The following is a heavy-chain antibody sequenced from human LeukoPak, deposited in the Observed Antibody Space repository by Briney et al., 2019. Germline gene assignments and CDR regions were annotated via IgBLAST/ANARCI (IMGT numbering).Heavy chain of an antibody. Sequence: GGSLRLSCAASGFTFSSYEMNWVRQAPGKGLEWVSYISSSGSTIYYADSVKGRFSISRDNAQNSLYLQMNSLRAEDSGVYYCGTWGIVAALDRWGQGTLVTVSS. CDR3: GTWGIVAALDR. D-gene: IGHD5-12*01. J-gene: IGHJ5*02. V-gene: IGHV3-48*03. CDR2: ISSSGSTI. CDR1: GFTFSSYE.